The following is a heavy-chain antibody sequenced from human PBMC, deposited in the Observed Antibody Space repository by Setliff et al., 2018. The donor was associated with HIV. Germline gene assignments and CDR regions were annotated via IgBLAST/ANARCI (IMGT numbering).Heavy chain of an antibody. V-gene: IGHV3-48*03. D-gene: IGHD3-16*01. Sequence: LRLSCAASGFTFSTYKMNWVRQAPGKGLEWVSYITSSGRTIYYADSVRGRFTISRDNAKNSLYLQMNSLRAEDTAVYYCARDEPTGGIDYWGQGTLVTVSS. CDR3: ARDEPTGGIDY. CDR2: ITSSGRTI. CDR1: GFTFSTYK. J-gene: IGHJ4*02.